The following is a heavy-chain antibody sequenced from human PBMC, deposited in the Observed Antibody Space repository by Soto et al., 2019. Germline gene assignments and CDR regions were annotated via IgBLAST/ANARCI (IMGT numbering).Heavy chain of an antibody. CDR3: ARRCSSTSCYYYYGMDV. D-gene: IGHD2-2*01. V-gene: IGHV1-18*04. Sequence: QVQLVQSGAEVKKPGASVKVSCKASGYTFTSYGISWERQAPGQGLEWMGWISAYNGNTNYAQKLQGRVTMTTDTSTSTAYMELRSLRSDDTAVYYCARRCSSTSCYYYYGMDVWGQGTTVTVSS. J-gene: IGHJ6*02. CDR1: GYTFTSYG. CDR2: ISAYNGNT.